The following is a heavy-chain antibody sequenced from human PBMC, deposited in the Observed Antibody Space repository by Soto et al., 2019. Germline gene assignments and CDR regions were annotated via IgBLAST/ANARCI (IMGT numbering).Heavy chain of an antibody. CDR3: ACSRAPFTGYYPYMFNP. CDR1: GGTFSSYA. Sequence: QVQLVQSGAEVKKPGSSVKVSCKASGGTFSSYAISWVRQAPGQGLEWMGEIIPIFCTANYAQKFQGRVKITADESPSTAYTELSSLRAEDTAVYCRACSRAPFTGYYPYMFNPWGQGTLVTVSS. D-gene: IGHD3-9*01. CDR2: IIPIFCTA. J-gene: IGHJ5*02. V-gene: IGHV1-69*12.